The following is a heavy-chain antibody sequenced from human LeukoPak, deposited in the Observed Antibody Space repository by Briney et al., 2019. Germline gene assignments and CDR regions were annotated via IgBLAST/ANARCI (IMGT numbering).Heavy chain of an antibody. V-gene: IGHV4-59*01. CDR2: IYYSGST. CDR3: ARLLPYYYYMDV. Sequence: SETLSLTCPVSGGSISSYYWSWIRQPPGKGLDWIGYIYYSGSTNYNPSLKNRVTISVDTSKNHFSLKRSSVTAADTAVYYCARLLPYYYYMDVWGKGTTVTVSS. D-gene: IGHD3-22*01. CDR1: GGSISSYY. J-gene: IGHJ6*03.